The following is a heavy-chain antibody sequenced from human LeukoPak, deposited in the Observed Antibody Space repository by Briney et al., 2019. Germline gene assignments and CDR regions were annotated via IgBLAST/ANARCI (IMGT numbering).Heavy chain of an antibody. Sequence: SETLSLTCTVSGGSINTTTHYWDWIRQPPGKGLEWIGDIYYSGNTYFNPSLKSRVTMSVDTSKNQLSLKVGSVTAADTAVYYCARRIAPAGFHWFDPWGQGILVTVSS. J-gene: IGHJ5*02. CDR2: IYYSGNT. CDR3: ARRIAPAGFHWFDP. D-gene: IGHD6-13*01. V-gene: IGHV4-39*01. CDR1: GGSINTTTHY.